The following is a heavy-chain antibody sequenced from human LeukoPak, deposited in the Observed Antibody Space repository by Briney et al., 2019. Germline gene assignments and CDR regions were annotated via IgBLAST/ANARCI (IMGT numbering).Heavy chain of an antibody. CDR3: ARQVKGYSSGWYDAFDI. CDR1: GYSFTSYW. J-gene: IGHJ3*02. CDR2: IYPGDSDT. V-gene: IGHV5-51*01. Sequence: GESLKISCKGSGYSFTSYWIGWVRQMPGKGLEWMGIIYPGDSDTRYSPSFQGQVTISADKSISTAYLQWSSLKASDTAMYYCARQVKGYSSGWYDAFDILGQGTMVTVSS. D-gene: IGHD6-19*01.